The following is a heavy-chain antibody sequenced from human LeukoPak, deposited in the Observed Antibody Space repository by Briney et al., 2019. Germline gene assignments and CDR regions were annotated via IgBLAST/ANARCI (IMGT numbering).Heavy chain of an antibody. D-gene: IGHD5-24*01. V-gene: IGHV6-1*01. CDR1: GDSVSSNSAA. CDR2: TYYRSKWYN. CDR3: ARDDGSVSQRWPQFAP. Sequence: SQTLSLTCAISGDSVSSNSAAWNWIRQSPSRGLEWLGRTYYRSKWYNDYAVSVKSRITINPDTSKNQFSLQLNSVTPEDTAVYYCARDDGSVSQRWPQFAPWGQGTLVTVSS. J-gene: IGHJ5*02.